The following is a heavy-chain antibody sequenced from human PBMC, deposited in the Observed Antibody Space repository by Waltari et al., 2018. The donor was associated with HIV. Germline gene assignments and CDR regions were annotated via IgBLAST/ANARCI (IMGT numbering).Heavy chain of an antibody. CDR1: GYIFTAYY. Sequence: EVILLQSGTEVRKHGASVQVSCKISGYIFTAYYIHWIKQAPEGGLEWVGLVDPANGEAAFAEKFQHRAINTVYFDLMRLTFDDTATYFCSSDIGAWGQGTLVLVSS. CDR3: SSDIGA. D-gene: IGHD3-16*01. V-gene: IGHV1-69-2*01. CDR2: VDPANGEA. J-gene: IGHJ4*02.